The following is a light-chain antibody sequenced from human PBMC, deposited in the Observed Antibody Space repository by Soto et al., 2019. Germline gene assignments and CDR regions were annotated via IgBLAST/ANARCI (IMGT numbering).Light chain of an antibody. CDR2: GAS. V-gene: IGKV3D-15*01. J-gene: IGKJ1*01. CDR1: QSVSSN. Sequence: EIVMTQSQATLSVSPGERATLSCRASQSVSSNLAWYQQKPGQAPRLLIYGASTRATGIPARFSGSWSGTEFTLTISSLQSEDFAVYYCQQYNNWPRTFGQGTKVEIK. CDR3: QQYNNWPRT.